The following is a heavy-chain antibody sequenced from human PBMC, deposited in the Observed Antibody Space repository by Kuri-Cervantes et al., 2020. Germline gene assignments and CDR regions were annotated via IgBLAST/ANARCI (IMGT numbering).Heavy chain of an antibody. V-gene: IGHV4-38-2*01. J-gene: IGHJ4*02. CDR3: ARAGPGNTMVRGVITRPRYFGY. CDR1: GYSISSGYY. D-gene: IGHD3-10*01. Sequence: GSLRLSCAVAGYSISSGYYWGWIRQPPGKGLEWIGSIYHSGSTYYNPSLKSRVTISVDTSKNQFSLKLSSVTAADTAVYYCARAGPGNTMVRGVITRPRYFGYWGQGTLVTDSS. CDR2: IYHSGST.